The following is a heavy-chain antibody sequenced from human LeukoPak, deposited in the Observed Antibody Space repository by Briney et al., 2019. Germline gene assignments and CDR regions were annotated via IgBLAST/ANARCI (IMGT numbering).Heavy chain of an antibody. CDR3: AGAVAGKALWFDP. Sequence: PGGSLRLSCAASGFTFSSYSMNWVRQAPGKGLEWVSSISSSSSYIYYADSVKGRFTISRDNAKNSLYLQMNSLRAEDTAVYYCAGAVAGKALWFDPWGQGTLVTVSS. CDR2: ISSSSSYI. J-gene: IGHJ5*02. CDR1: GFTFSSYS. V-gene: IGHV3-21*01. D-gene: IGHD6-19*01.